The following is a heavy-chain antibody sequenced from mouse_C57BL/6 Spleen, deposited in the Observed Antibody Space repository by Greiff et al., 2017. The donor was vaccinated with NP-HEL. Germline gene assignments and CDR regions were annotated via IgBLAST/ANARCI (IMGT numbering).Heavy chain of an antibody. D-gene: IGHD2-4*01. J-gene: IGHJ4*01. CDR1: GFTFTDYY. CDR3: AKYDYDPYYAMDY. CDR2: IRNKANGYTT. Sequence: EVKLMESGGGLVQPGGSLSLSCAASGFTFTDYYMSWVRQPPGKALEWLGFIRNKANGYTTEYSASVKGRFTISRDNSQSILYLQMNALRAEDSATYYCAKYDYDPYYAMDYWGQGTSVTVSS. V-gene: IGHV7-3*01.